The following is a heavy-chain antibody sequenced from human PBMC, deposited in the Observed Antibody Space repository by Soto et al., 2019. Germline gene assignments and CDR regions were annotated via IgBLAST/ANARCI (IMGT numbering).Heavy chain of an antibody. CDR3: ARDCSGGSCYGGDYYYYGMDV. CDR2: IYYSGST. D-gene: IGHD2-15*01. V-gene: IGHV4-31*03. J-gene: IGHJ6*02. Sequence: PSETLSLTCTVSGGSISSGGYYWSWIRQHPGKGLEWIGYIYYSGSTYYNPSLKSRVTISVDTSKNQFSLKLSSVTAADTAVYYCARDCSGGSCYGGDYYYYGMDVWGQGTTVTVSS. CDR1: GGSISSGGYY.